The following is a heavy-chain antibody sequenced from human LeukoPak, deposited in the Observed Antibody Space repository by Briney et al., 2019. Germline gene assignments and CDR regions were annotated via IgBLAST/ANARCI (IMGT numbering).Heavy chain of an antibody. V-gene: IGHV3-13*01. Sequence: PGGSLRLSCAASGFTFSSYDMHWVRQATGKGLEWVSAIGTAGDTYYPDSVKGRFTISRENAKNSLYLQMNSLRAGDTAVYYCARGSSGRPLDYWGQGTLVTVSS. CDR3: ARGSSGRPLDY. CDR1: GFTFSSYD. CDR2: IGTAGDT. D-gene: IGHD6-19*01. J-gene: IGHJ4*02.